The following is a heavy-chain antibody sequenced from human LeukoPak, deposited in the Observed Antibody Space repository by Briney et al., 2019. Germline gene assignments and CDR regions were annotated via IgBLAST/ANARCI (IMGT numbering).Heavy chain of an antibody. CDR1: GFTFSSYA. V-gene: IGHV3-23*01. D-gene: IGHD6-13*01. CDR3: AKCLRQLARGGYYYYGMDV. J-gene: IGHJ6*02. CDR2: ISCSGGST. Sequence: QPGGSLRLSCAASGFTFSSYAMSWVRQAPGKGLEWVSAISCSGGSTYYADSVKGRFTISRDNSKNTLYLQMNSLRDQETAVYSCAKCLRQLARGGYYYYGMDVWGQGTTVTVSS.